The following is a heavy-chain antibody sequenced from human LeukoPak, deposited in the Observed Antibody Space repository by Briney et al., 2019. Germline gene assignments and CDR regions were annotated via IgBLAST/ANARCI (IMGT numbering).Heavy chain of an antibody. CDR1: GFTFSSYA. J-gene: IGHJ4*02. V-gene: IGHV3-23*01. D-gene: IGHD5-18*01. Sequence: PGGSLRLSCAASGFTFSSYAMSWVRQAPGKGLEWVSAISGSGGSTYYADSVKGRFTISSDNSKNTLYLQMNSLRAEDTAVYYCAKETKKGKTWIQLWTYFDYWGQGTLVTVSS. CDR3: AKETKKGKTWIQLWTYFDY. CDR2: ISGSGGST.